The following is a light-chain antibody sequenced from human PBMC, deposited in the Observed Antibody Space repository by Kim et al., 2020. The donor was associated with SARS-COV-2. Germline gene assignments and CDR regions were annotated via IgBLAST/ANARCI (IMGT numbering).Light chain of an antibody. V-gene: IGKV1-39*01. Sequence: DVQMTQSPSSLSASVGDRVTITCRASQNINTYLNWYQQKPGKAPKLLISSASTLEVGVPSRFSGSGLGTHFTLTITSLQREDFATYYCQQSYSAGYTFGQGTELEI. CDR1: QNINTY. J-gene: IGKJ2*01. CDR2: SAS. CDR3: QQSYSAGYT.